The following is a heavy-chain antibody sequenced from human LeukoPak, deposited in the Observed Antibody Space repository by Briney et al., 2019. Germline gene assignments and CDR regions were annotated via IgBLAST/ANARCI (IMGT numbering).Heavy chain of an antibody. CDR1: GSIFTSYW. CDR3: ARHKAVAALDY. CDR2: IYPGDSDT. D-gene: IGHD6-19*01. V-gene: IGHV5-51*01. J-gene: IGHJ4*02. Sequence: GESLQISCEGSGSIFTSYWIGWVRPLPGKGLEWMGIIYPGDSDTRYSPSFQGQVTISADKSISTAYLQWSSLKASDTAMYYCARHKAVAALDYWGQGTLVTVSS.